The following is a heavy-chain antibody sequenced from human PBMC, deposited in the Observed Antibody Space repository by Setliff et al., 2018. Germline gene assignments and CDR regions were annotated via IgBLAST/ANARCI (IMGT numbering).Heavy chain of an antibody. CDR1: GGSISANSHY. D-gene: IGHD3-9*01. Sequence: SETLSLTCTVSGGSISANSHYWGWIRQPPGKGLEWIGNIHYSGTAYYKSSHKSRVTISVDTSKKQFSLNLISVTAADTAVYYCARGGSDYDILTGYLFGYWGQGTLVTVSS. V-gene: IGHV4-39*01. J-gene: IGHJ4*02. CDR3: ARGGSDYDILTGYLFGY. CDR2: IHYSGTA.